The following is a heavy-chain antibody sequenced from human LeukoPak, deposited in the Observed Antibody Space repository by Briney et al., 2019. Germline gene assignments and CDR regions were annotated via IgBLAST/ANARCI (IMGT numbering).Heavy chain of an antibody. J-gene: IGHJ3*02. CDR1: GCTFSSYG. CDR2: IWYDGSNK. D-gene: IGHD7-27*01. V-gene: IGHV3-33*01. Sequence: AGSLRLSCAASGCTFSSYGLHWIRQAPGKGLEWVAVIWYDGSNKYYADSVKGRFIISRDNSENTLYLQMNSLRAEDTAVYYCARDANWGFDAFDIWGQGTMVTVSS. CDR3: ARDANWGFDAFDI.